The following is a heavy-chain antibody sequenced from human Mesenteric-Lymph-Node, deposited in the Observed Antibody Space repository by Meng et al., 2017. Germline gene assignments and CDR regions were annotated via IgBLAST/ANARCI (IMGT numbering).Heavy chain of an antibody. J-gene: IGHJ4*02. D-gene: IGHD3-16*01. CDR1: GFTFSSSE. CDR3: ARVWDRWALPDY. V-gene: IGHV3-48*03. CDR2: ISSSGTII. Sequence: GGSLRLSCAASGFTFSSSEMNWIRQVPGKGLEWISHISSSGTIIYYADSVKGRFIISRDIAKNSLYLQTNSLRVEDAAVYYCARVWDRWALPDYWGQGTLVTVSS.